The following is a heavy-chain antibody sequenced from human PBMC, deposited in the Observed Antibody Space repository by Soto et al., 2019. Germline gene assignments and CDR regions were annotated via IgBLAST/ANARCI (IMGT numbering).Heavy chain of an antibody. D-gene: IGHD3-10*01. CDR2: INVYNGNT. Sequence: QVQLVQSGGEVKKPGASVKVSCKASGYTFTNYGISWVRQAPGQGLEWMGWINVYNGNTKYAQQVQGRVTMTTDTSTSTAYMERRSLRSDDTAVYYCARGVGSGSYYNQYTWFDPWGQGTLVTVSS. CDR1: GYTFTNYG. CDR3: ARGVGSGSYYNQYTWFDP. J-gene: IGHJ5*02. V-gene: IGHV1-18*01.